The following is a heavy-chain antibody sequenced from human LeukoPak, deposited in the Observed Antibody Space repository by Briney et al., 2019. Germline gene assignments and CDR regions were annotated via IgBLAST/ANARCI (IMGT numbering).Heavy chain of an antibody. CDR2: ISGSGGST. V-gene: IGHV3-23*01. J-gene: IGHJ6*02. CDR3: AKDESRGESHRQRLYYYYYGMDV. CDR1: GFTFSSYA. Sequence: PGGSLRLSCAASGFTFSSYATSWVRQAPGKGLEWVSAISGSGGSTYYADSVKGRFTISRDNSKNTLYLQMNSLRAEDTAVYYCAKDESRGESHRQRLYYYYYGMDVWGQGTTVTVSS. D-gene: IGHD6-25*01.